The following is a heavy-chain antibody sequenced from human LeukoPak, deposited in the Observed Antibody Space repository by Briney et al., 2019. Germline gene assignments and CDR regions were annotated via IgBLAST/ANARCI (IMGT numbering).Heavy chain of an antibody. V-gene: IGHV3-30*09. D-gene: IGHD2-8*02. CDR2: ISYDGSIK. J-gene: IGHJ4*02. CDR1: GFTFSVYA. CDR3: ARALVVSSYFDY. Sequence: GGSLRLSCAASGFTFSVYAMHWVRQAPGKGLEWVAVISYDGSIKFYADSVKGRFAISRDNSENTLYLQMNSLRPEDTAVYYCARALVVSSYFDYWGQGTLVTVSS.